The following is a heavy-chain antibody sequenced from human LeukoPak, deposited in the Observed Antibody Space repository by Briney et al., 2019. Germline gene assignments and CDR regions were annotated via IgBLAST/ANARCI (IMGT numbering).Heavy chain of an antibody. J-gene: IGHJ6*02. CDR3: AKAPVWNYYYGLDV. CDR1: GFTVSSNY. D-gene: IGHD1-1*01. Sequence: PGGSLRLSCAASGFTVSSNYMTWVRHAPGKGLEWVSGITTSGSTYYADSVKGRFTISRENSNNTLYLHMDSLRAEDTAVYYCAKAPVWNYYYGLDVWGQGTTVTVSS. CDR2: ITTSGST. V-gene: IGHV3-53*01.